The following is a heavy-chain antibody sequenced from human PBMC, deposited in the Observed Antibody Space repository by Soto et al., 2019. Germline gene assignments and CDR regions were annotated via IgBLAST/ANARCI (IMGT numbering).Heavy chain of an antibody. CDR2: IYWDDDK. D-gene: IGHD1-26*01. Sequence: QITLKESGPTLVKPTQTLTLTCTFSGFSLSTSGVGVGWIRQPPGKALEWLALIYWDDDKRYSPSLKSRLTXTXXTSKNQVVLTMTNMDPVDTATYYCAHKWTWWYFDLWGRGTLVTVSS. J-gene: IGHJ2*01. V-gene: IGHV2-5*02. CDR1: GFSLSTSGVG. CDR3: AHKWTWWYFDL.